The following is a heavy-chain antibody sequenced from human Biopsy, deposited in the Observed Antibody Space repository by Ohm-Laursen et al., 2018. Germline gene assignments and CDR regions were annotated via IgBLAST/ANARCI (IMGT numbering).Heavy chain of an antibody. CDR1: DASASSGRYY. CDR2: FYSSGTT. J-gene: IGHJ3*02. Sequence: PSDTLSLTCTVSDASASSGRYYWTWIRQPPRKPLEWIGYFYSSGTTRYNPSLESRLSTSMDTSKNEVSLRLTSMTAADTAVYFCARAPADQYAARNYYSSHAFDMWGQGTKVTVSS. CDR3: ARAPADQYAARNYYSSHAFDM. V-gene: IGHV4-61*01. D-gene: IGHD3-10*01.